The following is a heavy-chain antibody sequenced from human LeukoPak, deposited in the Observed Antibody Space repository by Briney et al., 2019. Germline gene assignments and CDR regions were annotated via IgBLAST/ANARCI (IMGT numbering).Heavy chain of an antibody. D-gene: IGHD3-10*01. V-gene: IGHV3-23*01. J-gene: IGHJ4*02. CDR3: AKEVRESAWFYFDY. Sequence: GGSLRLSCAASGFTFRTYAMSWVRQAPWKGLEWVSSIGSMGESTYYADSVKGRFTISRENSRNTVFLQMKSLTAEATAVYYCAKEVRESAWFYFDYWGQGTLATVSS. CDR2: IGSMGEST. CDR1: GFTFRTYA.